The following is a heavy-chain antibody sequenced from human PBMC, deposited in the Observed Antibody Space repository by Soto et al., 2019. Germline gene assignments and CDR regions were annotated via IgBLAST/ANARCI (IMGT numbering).Heavy chain of an antibody. CDR3: ARDGAMANAYYYYYGMDV. D-gene: IGHD5-18*01. CDR2: IKQDGSEK. Sequence: GGSLRLSRSASGFTFSSYWMSWVRQAPGKGLEWVANIKQDGSEKYYVDSVKGRFTISGDNAKNSLYLQMNSLRAEDTAVYYCARDGAMANAYYYYYGMDVWGQGTTVTVSS. J-gene: IGHJ6*02. CDR1: GFTFSSYW. V-gene: IGHV3-7*03.